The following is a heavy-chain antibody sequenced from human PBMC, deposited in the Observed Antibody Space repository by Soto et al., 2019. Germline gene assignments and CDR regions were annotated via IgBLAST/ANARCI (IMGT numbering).Heavy chain of an antibody. Sequence: GGSLRLSCAASGFTFSSYSMNWVRQAPGKGLEWVSYISSSSSTIYYADSVKGRFTISRDNAKNSLYLQRNSLRAEDTAVYYCARTTKRAARPLTAGFDPWGQGTLVTVSS. D-gene: IGHD6-6*01. CDR2: ISSSSSTI. V-gene: IGHV3-48*01. CDR1: GFTFSSYS. J-gene: IGHJ5*02. CDR3: ARTTKRAARPLTAGFDP.